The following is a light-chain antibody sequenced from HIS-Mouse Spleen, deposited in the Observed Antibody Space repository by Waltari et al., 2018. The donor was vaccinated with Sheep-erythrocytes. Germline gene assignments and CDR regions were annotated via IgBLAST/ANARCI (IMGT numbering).Light chain of an antibody. Sequence: QSALTQPRSVSGSPGQSVTISCTRTSCDVGGYNYVPWYQPHPGKAPKRMIYDVSKRPSGVPDRFSGSKSGNTASLTISGLQAEDEADYYCCSYAGSYTLVFGGGTKLTVL. CDR3: CSYAGSYTLV. J-gene: IGLJ2*01. CDR2: DVS. V-gene: IGLV2-11*01. CDR1: SCDVGGYNY.